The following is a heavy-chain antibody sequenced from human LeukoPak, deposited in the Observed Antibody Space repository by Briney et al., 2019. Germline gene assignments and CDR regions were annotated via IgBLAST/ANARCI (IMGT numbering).Heavy chain of an antibody. CDR1: GFTFSTYW. J-gene: IGHJ4*02. V-gene: IGHV3-74*01. D-gene: IGHD5-24*01. CDR2: INSDGSTT. Sequence: GGSLRLSCAASGFTFSTYWMHWVRQAPGKGLMWVSRINSDGSTTSYADSVKGRFTISRDNAKNTLYLQMSSLRADDTALYYCARDRDGYNSFDYWGQGTLVTVSS. CDR3: ARDRDGYNSFDY.